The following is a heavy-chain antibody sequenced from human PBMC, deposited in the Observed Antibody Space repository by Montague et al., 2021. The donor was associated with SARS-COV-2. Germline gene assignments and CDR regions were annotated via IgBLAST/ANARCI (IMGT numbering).Heavy chain of an antibody. CDR2: IYWSDDK. D-gene: IGHD2-2*01. CDR1: GFSLKTSGEG. Sequence: PALVKPTQTLTLTCTFSGFSLKTSGEGVGWIRQSPGKAPEWLALIYWSDDKNYSPSLKSRLTISKDTSKNQVVLPMTNMGPVDTATYYCAHPRAYCSDTTCYRNWNCDLWGRGTLVTVSS. CDR3: AHPRAYCSDTTCYRNWNCDL. V-gene: IGHV2-5*01. J-gene: IGHJ2*01.